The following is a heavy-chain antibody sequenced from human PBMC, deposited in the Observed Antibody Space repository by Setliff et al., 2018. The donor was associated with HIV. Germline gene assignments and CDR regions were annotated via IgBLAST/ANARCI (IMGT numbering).Heavy chain of an antibody. CDR1: GFTFSSYA. CDR3: TRDTPPLYYDSSGLIDY. V-gene: IGHV3-23*01. D-gene: IGHD3-22*01. CDR2: ISGSGGST. Sequence: GGSLRLSCAASGFTFSSYAMSWVRQAPGKGLEWVSAISGSGGSTYYADSVKGRFTISRDNSKNTLYLQMNSLRAEDTAVYYCTRDTPPLYYDSSGLIDYWGQGTLVTVSS. J-gene: IGHJ4*02.